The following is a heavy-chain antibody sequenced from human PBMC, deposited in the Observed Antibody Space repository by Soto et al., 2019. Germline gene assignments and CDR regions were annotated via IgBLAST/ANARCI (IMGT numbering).Heavy chain of an antibody. CDR1: GGSISSGDYY. J-gene: IGHJ4*02. Sequence: PSETLSLTCTVSGGSISSGDYYWSWIRQPPGKGLEWIGYIYYSGSTYYNPSLKSRVTISVDTSKNQFSLKLSSVTAADTAVYYCARGNTAMATYYFDYWGQGTLVTVSS. CDR2: IYYSGST. D-gene: IGHD5-18*01. CDR3: ARGNTAMATYYFDY. V-gene: IGHV4-30-4*01.